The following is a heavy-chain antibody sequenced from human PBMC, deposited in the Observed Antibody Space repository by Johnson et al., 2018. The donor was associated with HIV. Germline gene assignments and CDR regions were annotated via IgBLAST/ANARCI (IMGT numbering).Heavy chain of an antibody. CDR1: GFSFGDYA. CDR3: TRGWDDVFDI. CDR2: IRSKAYGGTT. V-gene: IGHV3-49*03. D-gene: IGHD1-26*01. Sequence: VQLVESGGGLVQPGRSLRLSCSASGFSFGDYAMNWFRLAPGKGLVRVGFIRSKAYGGTTEYAASVKGRFTISRDDSKSIAYLQMNSLKTEDTALYYCTRGWDDVFDIWGEGTMVTVSS. J-gene: IGHJ3*02.